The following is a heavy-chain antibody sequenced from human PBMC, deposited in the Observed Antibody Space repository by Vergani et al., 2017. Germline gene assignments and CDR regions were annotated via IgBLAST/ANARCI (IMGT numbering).Heavy chain of an antibody. D-gene: IGHD2-2*01. V-gene: IGHV1-3*01. J-gene: IGHJ6*03. CDR2: INAGNGNT. Sequence: QVQLVQSGAEVKKPGASVKVSCKASGYTFTSYAMHWVRQAPGQRLEWMGWINAGNGNTKYSQKFQGRVTITRDTSASTAYMELSSLRSEDTAVYYCARLWKYQLLAPSTGRRGYYYYMDVWGKGTTVTVSS. CDR1: GYTFTSYA. CDR3: ARLWKYQLLAPSTGRRGYYYYMDV.